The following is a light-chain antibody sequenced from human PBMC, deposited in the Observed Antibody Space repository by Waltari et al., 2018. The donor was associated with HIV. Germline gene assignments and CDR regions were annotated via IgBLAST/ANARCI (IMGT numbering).Light chain of an antibody. CDR1: SGSVSTTYS. J-gene: IGLJ3*02. CDR3: VLYMGSGIWE. CDR2: STY. V-gene: IGLV8-61*01. Sequence: QTVVTQEPSFSVSPGGTVTLTCGLTSGSVSTTYSPNWCQQTPGQAPRTLIYSTYSRSSGVPDRFSGSILGDKAALTITGAQADDEGHYFCVLYMGSGIWEFGGGTKLTVL.